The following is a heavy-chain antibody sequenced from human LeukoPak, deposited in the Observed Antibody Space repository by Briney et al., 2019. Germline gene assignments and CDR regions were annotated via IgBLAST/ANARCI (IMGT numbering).Heavy chain of an antibody. CDR1: EFTFSTYG. V-gene: IGHV3-30*18. CDR3: AKMRGPEHDYSYFDY. J-gene: IGHJ4*02. CDR2: ISYDGSVI. D-gene: IGHD4/OR15-4a*01. Sequence: GRSLRLSCAASEFTFSTYGMHWVRQTPGKGLEWVAVISYDGSVIYYADSVKGRFTISRDNSKNTLYLQMNSLRAEDTAVYYCAKMRGPEHDYSYFDYWDQGTLVSVSS.